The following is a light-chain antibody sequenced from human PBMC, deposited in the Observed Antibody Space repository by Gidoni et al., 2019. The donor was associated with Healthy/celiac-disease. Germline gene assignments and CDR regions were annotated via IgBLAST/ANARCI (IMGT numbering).Light chain of an antibody. CDR2: DAS. CDR3: QQRSNWPPGST. J-gene: IGKJ4*01. Sequence: KRSTGTLSLSPGERATLSCRASQSVSSYLAWYQQKPGQAPRLLIYDASNRATGIPARFSGSGSGTDFTLTISSLEPEDFAVYYCQQRSNWPPGSTFXGXTKVEIK. CDR1: QSVSSY. V-gene: IGKV3-11*01.